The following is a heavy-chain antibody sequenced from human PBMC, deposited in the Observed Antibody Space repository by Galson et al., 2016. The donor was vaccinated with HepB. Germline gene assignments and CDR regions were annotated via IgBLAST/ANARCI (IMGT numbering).Heavy chain of an antibody. CDR3: TRLSGYTDGHDVDY. Sequence: SLRLSCATSGFTFADYAMTWFRQTPGKGLEWVGFIRSQTYGGTTDYAASVEGRFTISRDDSKSIVYLQMNSLKTEDTALYYCTRLSGYTDGHDVDYWGQGTLVTVSS. CDR1: GFTFADYA. CDR2: IRSQTYGGTT. V-gene: IGHV3-49*03. J-gene: IGHJ4*02. D-gene: IGHD5-18*01.